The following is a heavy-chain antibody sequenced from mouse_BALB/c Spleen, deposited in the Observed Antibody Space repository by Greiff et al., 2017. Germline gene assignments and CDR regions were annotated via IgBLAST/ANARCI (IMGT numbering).Heavy chain of an antibody. CDR2: IDPANGNT. Sequence: DVHLVESGAELVKPGASVKLSCTASGFNIKDTYMHWVKQRPEQGLEWIGRIDPANGNTKYDPKFQGKATITADTSSNTAYLQLSSLTSEDTAVYYCVSERADYWGQGTTLTVSS. D-gene: IGHD3-3*01. V-gene: IGHV14-3*02. CDR1: GFNIKDTY. CDR3: VSERADY. J-gene: IGHJ2*01.